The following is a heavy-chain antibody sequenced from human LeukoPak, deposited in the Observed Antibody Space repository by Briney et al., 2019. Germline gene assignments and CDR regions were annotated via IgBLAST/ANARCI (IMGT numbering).Heavy chain of an antibody. Sequence: ASVKVSCKASGYTFTGYYMHWVRQAPGQGLGWMGWINPNSGGTNYAQKFQGRITMTRDTSISTASMELRRLRSDDTAVYYCARTYYDFWGGYPESDYWGQGTLVTVSS. V-gene: IGHV1-2*02. CDR1: GYTFTGYY. J-gene: IGHJ4*02. D-gene: IGHD3-3*01. CDR2: INPNSGGT. CDR3: ARTYYDFWGGYPESDY.